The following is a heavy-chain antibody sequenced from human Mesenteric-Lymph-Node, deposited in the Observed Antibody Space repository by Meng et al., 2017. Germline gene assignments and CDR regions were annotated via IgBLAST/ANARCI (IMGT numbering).Heavy chain of an antibody. Sequence: VYRQHSGPGLVKPPQARSPTRTVFGGAISSGDYYWSWIRQPPGKGLELIVHIYYSGSTSYNPSLNSRFTTPVDTSNNQYSLKLISVTAADTAVYYCARVGWRQWSFDLWGPGTLVTVSS. CDR3: ARVGWRQWSFDL. V-gene: IGHV4-30-4*01. J-gene: IGHJ2*01. CDR2: IYYSGST. D-gene: IGHD5-18*01. CDR1: GGAISSGDYY.